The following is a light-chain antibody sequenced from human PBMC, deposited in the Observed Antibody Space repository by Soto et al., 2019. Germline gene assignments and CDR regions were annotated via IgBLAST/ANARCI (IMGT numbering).Light chain of an antibody. CDR2: GAS. CDR1: QSVSSSY. Sequence: EIVLSMSPGTLSLSPGERATRSSRASQSVSSSYLAWYQQKPGQAPRPLIYGASTRATGIPARFSGSGSGTEFTLTISSVQPDDFAAYYCQQYKSYPLTFGGGTKVDI. V-gene: IGKV3-20*01. J-gene: IGKJ4*01. CDR3: QQYKSYPLT.